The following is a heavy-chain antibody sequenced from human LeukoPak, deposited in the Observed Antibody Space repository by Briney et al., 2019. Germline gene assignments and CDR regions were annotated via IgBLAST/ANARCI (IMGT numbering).Heavy chain of an antibody. CDR3: ARLGLEVGGPNWFDP. D-gene: IGHD1-1*01. V-gene: IGHV3-48*01. Sequence: GGSLRLSCAASGFTFSDYHINWVRQAPGKGLEWLSYISSTSTRMFYADSVKGRFATSRDNAKSSLYLQMNSLRSEDTAVYYCARLGLEVGGPNWFDPWGQGTLVTVSS. CDR1: GFTFSDYH. CDR2: ISSTSTRM. J-gene: IGHJ5*02.